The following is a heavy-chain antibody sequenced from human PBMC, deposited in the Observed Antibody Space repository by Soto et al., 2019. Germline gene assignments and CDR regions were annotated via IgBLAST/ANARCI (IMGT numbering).Heavy chain of an antibody. D-gene: IGHD7-27*01. V-gene: IGHV4-30-4*01. J-gene: IGHJ4*02. CDR2: IYNGGST. CDR3: TRVPSGDKVDY. CDR1: GGSISNVNYY. Sequence: QVQLQESGPRLVKPSQTLSLTCTVSGGSISNVNYYWSWIRQPPVKVLEWIAPIYNGGSTYCHPSLESRVTISVDTSKNQFSLKLSSVSAADTAVYYCTRVPSGDKVDYWGQGTLVTVSS.